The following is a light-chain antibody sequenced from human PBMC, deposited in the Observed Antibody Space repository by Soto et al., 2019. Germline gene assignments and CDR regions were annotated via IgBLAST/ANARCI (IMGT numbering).Light chain of an antibody. J-gene: IGKJ4*01. V-gene: IGKV3-20*01. CDR1: QSVSSSY. CDR3: QQFSSYPLT. CDR2: GAS. Sequence: EGGWTKSQGTLSLSPGERATLSCRASQSVSSSYLAWYQQKPGQAPRLLIYGASSRATGIPDRFSGGGSGTDFTLTISRLEPEDFAVYYCQQFSSYPLTFGGGTKVDI.